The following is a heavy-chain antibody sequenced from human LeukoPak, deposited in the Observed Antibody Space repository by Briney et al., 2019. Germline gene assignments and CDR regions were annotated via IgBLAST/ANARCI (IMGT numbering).Heavy chain of an antibody. CDR3: ARGRYSSSWYGGGEYYFDY. V-gene: IGHV1-2*02. CDR2: INPNSGGT. J-gene: IGHJ4*02. Sequence: ASVTVSCKASGYTFTGYYMHWVRQAPGQGLEWMGWINPNSGGTNYAQTFQGRVTMTRDTSISTAYMELSRLRSDDTAVYYCARGRYSSSWYGGGEYYFDYWGQGTLVTVSS. D-gene: IGHD6-13*01. CDR1: GYTFTGYY.